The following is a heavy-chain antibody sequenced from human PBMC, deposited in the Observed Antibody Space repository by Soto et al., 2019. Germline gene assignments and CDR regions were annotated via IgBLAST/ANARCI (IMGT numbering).Heavy chain of an antibody. D-gene: IGHD3-22*01. Sequence: SVKVSCKASGGTFSSYAISWVRQAPGQGLEWMGGIIPIFGTANYAQKFQGRVTITADESTSTAYMELSSLRSEDTAVYYCASQLYYYDSSSNWFDPWGQGTLVTAPQ. CDR2: IIPIFGTA. V-gene: IGHV1-69*13. J-gene: IGHJ5*02. CDR1: GGTFSSYA. CDR3: ASQLYYYDSSSNWFDP.